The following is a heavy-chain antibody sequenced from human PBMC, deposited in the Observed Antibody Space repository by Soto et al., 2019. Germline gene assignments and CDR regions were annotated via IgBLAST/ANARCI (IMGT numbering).Heavy chain of an antibody. CDR2: IYYSGST. J-gene: IGHJ5*02. D-gene: IGHD1-26*01. V-gene: IGHV4-31*03. CDR3: ARHTSAIVGATVGWFDP. Sequence: SETLSLTCTVSSGSISSGGYYWSWIRQHPGKGLEWIGYIYYSGSTYYNPSLKSRVTISVDTSKNQFSLKLSSVTAADTAVYYCARHTSAIVGATVGWFDPWGQGTLVTVSS. CDR1: SGSISSGGYY.